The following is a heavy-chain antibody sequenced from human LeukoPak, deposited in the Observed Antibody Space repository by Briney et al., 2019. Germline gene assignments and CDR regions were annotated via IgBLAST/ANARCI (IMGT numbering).Heavy chain of an antibody. CDR1: GFTFSSYG. CDR3: ARQYYYDTSGYDAFDI. D-gene: IGHD3-22*01. V-gene: IGHV3-30*03. Sequence: PGGSLRLSCAASGFTFSSYGMHWVRQAPGKGLEWVAVISYDGSNKYYADSVKGRFTISRDNSKNTLYLQMNSLRAKDTAVYYCARQYYYDTSGYDAFDIWGQGTMVTVSS. CDR2: ISYDGSNK. J-gene: IGHJ3*02.